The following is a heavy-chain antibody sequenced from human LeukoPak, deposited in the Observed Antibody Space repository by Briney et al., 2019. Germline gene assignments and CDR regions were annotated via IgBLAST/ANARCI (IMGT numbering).Heavy chain of an antibody. CDR2: ISGTGIST. Sequence: GGSLRLSCAASGFSFDDYGMSWVRQAPGKGLEWVSVISGTGISTYYADSVKGRFTISRDNSKNTLYLHMNSLRAEDTAVYYCAKDTGSGYDYLSYYFDYWGQGTLVTVSS. CDR1: GFSFDDYG. V-gene: IGHV3-23*01. J-gene: IGHJ4*02. D-gene: IGHD5-12*01. CDR3: AKDTGSGYDYLSYYFDY.